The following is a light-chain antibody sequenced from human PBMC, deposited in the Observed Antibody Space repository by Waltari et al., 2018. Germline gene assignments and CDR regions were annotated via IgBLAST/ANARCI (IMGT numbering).Light chain of an antibody. V-gene: IGLV2-14*01. CDR2: EVS. Sequence: QSALTQPASVSGSPGQSLTIPCTGTSSDVGGSNYVSWYQQQLGKAPKLMIYEVSDRPSGMSNRFSVTKSGTTAALTISGLQAEDEADYYCISYTSSSTLVFGGGTKLTVL. J-gene: IGLJ2*01. CDR1: SSDVGGSNY. CDR3: ISYTSSSTLV.